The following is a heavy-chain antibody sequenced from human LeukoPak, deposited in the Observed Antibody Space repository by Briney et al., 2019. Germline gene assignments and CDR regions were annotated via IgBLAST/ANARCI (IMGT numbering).Heavy chain of an antibody. CDR3: TKGDGGWYPIDY. J-gene: IGHJ4*02. Sequence: PGASLRLSCAASGFTFSNYGMSWVRQAPGKGLEWVSTINENAANTHYADSVKGRFTISRDNSKNTLLLQMNSLRVDDTALYYCTKGDGGWYPIDYWGQGTLVIVSS. D-gene: IGHD6-19*01. CDR1: GFTFSNYG. V-gene: IGHV3-23*01. CDR2: INENAANT.